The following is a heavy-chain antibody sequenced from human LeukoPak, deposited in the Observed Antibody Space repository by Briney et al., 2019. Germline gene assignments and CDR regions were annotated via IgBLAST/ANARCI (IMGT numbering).Heavy chain of an antibody. CDR1: GFTFSSYE. CDR3: ARDDTTITMSHDY. J-gene: IGHJ4*02. Sequence: PGGSLRLSCAASGFTFSSYEMNWVRQAPGKGLEWISYISSSDTTKYYADSVRGRFTISRDTAKNSLYLQMNSLRAEDTAVYYCARDDTTITMSHDYWGQGTLVTVSS. CDR2: ISSSDTTK. V-gene: IGHV3-48*03. D-gene: IGHD3-10*02.